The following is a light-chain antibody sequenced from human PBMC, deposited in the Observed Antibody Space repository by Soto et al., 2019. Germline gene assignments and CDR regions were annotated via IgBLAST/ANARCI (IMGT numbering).Light chain of an antibody. Sequence: DIQMTQSPSSLSTSIGDRFTITCRASQRINIYLNWYRQKPGKAPNLLIYDASRLQSGVPSRFSGSGGGTDFTLSISSVQPEDFATYFCQQSYMDPITFGQGTRLEI. CDR2: DAS. V-gene: IGKV1-39*01. CDR1: QRINIY. CDR3: QQSYMDPIT. J-gene: IGKJ5*01.